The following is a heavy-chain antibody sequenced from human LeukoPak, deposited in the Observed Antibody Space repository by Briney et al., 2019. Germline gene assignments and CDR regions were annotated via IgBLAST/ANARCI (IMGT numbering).Heavy chain of an antibody. V-gene: IGHV3-30*02. CDR3: AKAPSRKVVVPAATPYFDY. CDR1: GFTFSSYG. CDR2: IRYDGSNK. Sequence: PGGSLRLSCAASGFTFSSYGMHWVRQAPGKGLEWVAFIRYDGSNKYYADSVKGRFTISRDNSKNTLYLQMNSLRAEDTAVYHCAKAPSRKVVVPAATPYFDYWGQGTLVTVSS. D-gene: IGHD2-2*01. J-gene: IGHJ4*02.